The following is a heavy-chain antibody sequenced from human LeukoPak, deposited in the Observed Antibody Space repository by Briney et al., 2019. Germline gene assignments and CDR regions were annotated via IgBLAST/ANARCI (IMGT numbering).Heavy chain of an antibody. CDR1: GFTVSSNY. Sequence: GGSLRLSCAASGFTVSSNYMSWVRQAPGKGLEWVSVIYSGGSTYYADSVKGRFTISRDNSKNTLYLQMNSLRAEDTAVYYCARYITKDWFDPWGQGTLVTVPS. CDR3: ARYITKDWFDP. CDR2: IYSGGST. D-gene: IGHD3-10*01. J-gene: IGHJ5*02. V-gene: IGHV3-53*01.